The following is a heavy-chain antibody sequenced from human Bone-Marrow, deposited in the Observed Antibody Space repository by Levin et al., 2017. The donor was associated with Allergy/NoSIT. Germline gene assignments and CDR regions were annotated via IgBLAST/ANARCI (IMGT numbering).Heavy chain of an antibody. CDR2: ITSSGDNT. J-gene: IGHJ5*02. Sequence: PGESLKISCTASGFNFSNYFMNWVRQAPGKGLQWVSTITSSGDNTHYTDSVQGRFTISRDNSRNTLFLQMNSLRVEDTAVYYCVSEVPPWGQGTLVTVAS. CDR1: GFNFSNYF. CDR3: VSEVPP. V-gene: IGHV3-23*01.